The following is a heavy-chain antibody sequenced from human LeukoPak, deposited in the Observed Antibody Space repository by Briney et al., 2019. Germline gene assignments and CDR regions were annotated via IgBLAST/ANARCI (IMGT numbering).Heavy chain of an antibody. CDR3: ARNKRRGIYYYDSGSFDY. CDR1: GGSISSGGYY. Sequence: SETLSLTCTVSGGSISSGGYYWSWIRQPPGKGLEWIGEINHSGSTNYNPSLKSRVTISVDTSKNQFSLKLSSVTAADTAVYYCARNKRRGIYYYDSGSFDYWGQGTLVTVSS. J-gene: IGHJ4*02. CDR2: INHSGST. D-gene: IGHD3-22*01. V-gene: IGHV4-39*07.